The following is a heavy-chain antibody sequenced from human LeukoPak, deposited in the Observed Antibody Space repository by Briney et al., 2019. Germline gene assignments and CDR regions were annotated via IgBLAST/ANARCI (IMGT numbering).Heavy chain of an antibody. Sequence: SETLSLTCTVSGGSINNYYWSWIRQPPGKGLEYIGYICYSGATNYGPSLKSRVTISVDTSNNQFSLKLSSVTAADTAVYYCARFTRYDNNAHYLDFWGQGTLVTVSS. V-gene: IGHV4-59*08. CDR3: ARFTRYDNNAHYLDF. CDR1: GGSINNYY. J-gene: IGHJ4*02. CDR2: ICYSGAT. D-gene: IGHD3-22*01.